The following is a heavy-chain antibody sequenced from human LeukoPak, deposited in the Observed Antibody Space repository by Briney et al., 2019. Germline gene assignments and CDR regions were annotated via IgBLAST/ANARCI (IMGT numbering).Heavy chain of an antibody. J-gene: IGHJ3*02. D-gene: IGHD1-14*01. CDR3: ARLPGGFDAFDI. CDR1: GFTFSSYS. Sequence: GGSPRLSCAASGFTFSSYSMNWVRQAPGKGLEWVSYISSSSSTIYYADSVKGRFTISRDNAKNSLYLQMNSLRAEDTAVYYCARLPGGFDAFDIWGQGTMVTVSS. V-gene: IGHV3-48*01. CDR2: ISSSSSTI.